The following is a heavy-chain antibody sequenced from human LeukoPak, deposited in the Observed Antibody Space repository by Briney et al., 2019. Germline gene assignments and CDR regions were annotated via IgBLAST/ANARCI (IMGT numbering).Heavy chain of an antibody. CDR2: ISYDGSNK. D-gene: IGHD3-3*01. CDR3: ARTYYDFWSGYLYFDY. V-gene: IGHV3-30-3*02. J-gene: IGHJ4*02. CDR1: GFTFSSYA. Sequence: GGSLRLSCAVSGFTFSSYAMHWVRQAPGKGLEWVAVISYDGSNKYYADSVKGRFTISRDNSKNTLYLQMNSLRAEDTAVYYCARTYYDFWSGYLYFDYWGQGTLVTVPS.